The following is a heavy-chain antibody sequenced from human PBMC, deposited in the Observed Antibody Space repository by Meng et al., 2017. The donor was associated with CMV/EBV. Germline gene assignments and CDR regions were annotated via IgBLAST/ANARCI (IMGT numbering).Heavy chain of an antibody. CDR1: GGSISSYY. V-gene: IGHV4-59*01. Sequence: SETLSLTCTVSGGSISSYYWRWIRQPPGKGLEWIGYIYYSGSTNYNPSLKSRVTISVDTSKNQFSLKLSSVTAADTAVYYCARDRRVRGVIGYYYYGMDVWGQGTTVTVSS. CDR2: IYYSGST. CDR3: ARDRRVRGVIGYYYYGMDV. J-gene: IGHJ6*02. D-gene: IGHD3-10*01.